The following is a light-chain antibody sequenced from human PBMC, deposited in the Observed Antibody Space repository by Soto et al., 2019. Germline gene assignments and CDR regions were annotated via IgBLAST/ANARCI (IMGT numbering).Light chain of an antibody. CDR1: RSDVGDYNY. CDR2: EVT. V-gene: IGLV2-8*01. Sequence: QSALTQPPSASGSPGQSVTISCTGTRSDVGDYNYVSWYQQHPGKAPKLLIYEVTKLPSGVPDRFSGSKSANTASLTVSGLQAEDEADYYCSSYAGSDNFEVFGGGTKLTVL. CDR3: SSYAGSDNFEV. J-gene: IGLJ2*01.